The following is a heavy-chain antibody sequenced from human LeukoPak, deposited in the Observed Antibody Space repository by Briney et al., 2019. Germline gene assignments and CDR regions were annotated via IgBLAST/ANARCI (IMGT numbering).Heavy chain of an antibody. J-gene: IGHJ6*02. CDR2: IYYSGST. D-gene: IGHD6-19*01. V-gene: IGHV4-39*07. Sequence: SETLSLTCTVSGGSISSSSYYWGWIRQPPGKGLEWIGSIYYSGSTYYNPSLKSRVTISVDASKNQFSLKLSSVTAADTAVYYCARDRAVAGTLGMDVWGQGTTVTVSS. CDR1: GGSISSSSYY. CDR3: ARDRAVAGTLGMDV.